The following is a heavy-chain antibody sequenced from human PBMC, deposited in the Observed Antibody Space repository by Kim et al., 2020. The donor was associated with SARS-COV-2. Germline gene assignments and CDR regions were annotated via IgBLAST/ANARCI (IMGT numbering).Heavy chain of an antibody. J-gene: IGHJ4*02. D-gene: IGHD1-7*01. V-gene: IGHV3-73*01. CDR2: AT. CDR3: TRHDTTGTTY. Sequence: ATEYAASVKGRFTISRDDSKNTAYLQMNSLKTEDTAVYYCTRHDTTGTTYWGQGTLVTVSS.